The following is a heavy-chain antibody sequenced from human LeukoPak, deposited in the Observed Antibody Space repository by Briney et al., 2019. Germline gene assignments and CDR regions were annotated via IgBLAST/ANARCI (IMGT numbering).Heavy chain of an antibody. CDR3: AKDPLLWFGEFDY. Sequence: GGSLRPSCAASGFTFSSHAMSWVRQAPGKGLEWVSAISGSGGSTYYADSVKGRFTISRDNSKNTLYLQMNSLRAEDTAVYYCAKDPLLWFGEFDYWGQGTLVTVSS. CDR1: GFTFSSHA. CDR2: ISGSGGST. V-gene: IGHV3-23*01. D-gene: IGHD3-10*01. J-gene: IGHJ4*02.